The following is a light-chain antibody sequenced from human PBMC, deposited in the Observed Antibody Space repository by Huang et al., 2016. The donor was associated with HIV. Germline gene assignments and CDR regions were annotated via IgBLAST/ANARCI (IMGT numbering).Light chain of an antibody. CDR1: QSVGSK. CDR3: QHYNNWPYT. CDR2: GAS. Sequence: DTVMTQTPATLSVSPGAMATLSCRASQSVGSKLAWFQHKPGQAPRLLIHGASTRATGIPARFSGSGSGTDFTLTISSLQSEDFAVYYCQHYNNWPYTFGQGTKLEIK. V-gene: IGKV3-15*01. J-gene: IGKJ2*01.